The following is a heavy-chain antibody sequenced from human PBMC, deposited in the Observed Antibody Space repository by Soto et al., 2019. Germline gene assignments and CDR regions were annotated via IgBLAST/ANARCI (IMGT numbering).Heavy chain of an antibody. CDR1: GYTFTSYG. CDR3: ARVLYYYGSGSYFQTFPCYYYMDV. D-gene: IGHD3-10*01. V-gene: IGHV1-18*01. J-gene: IGHJ6*03. CDR2: ISAYNGNT. Sequence: QVQLVQSGAEVKKPGASVKVSCKASGYTFTSYGISWVRQAPGQGLEWMGWISAYNGNTNYAQKLQGRVTMTTDTPTSTAYMELRSLRSDDTAVYYCARVLYYYGSGSYFQTFPCYYYMDVWGKGTTVTVSS.